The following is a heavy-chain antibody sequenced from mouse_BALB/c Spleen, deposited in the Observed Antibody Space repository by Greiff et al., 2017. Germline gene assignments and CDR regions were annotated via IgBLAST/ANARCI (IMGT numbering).Heavy chain of an antibody. D-gene: IGHD1-1*01. Sequence: EVQLQQSGAELVRSGASVKLSCTASGFNIKDYYMHWVKQRPEQGLEWIGWIDPENGDTEYAPKFQGKATMTADTSSNTAYLQLSSLTSEDTAVYYCNNLLDGSSWDGMAYWGQGTLVTVSA. CDR3: NNLLDGSSWDGMAY. V-gene: IGHV14-4*02. CDR1: GFNIKDYY. J-gene: IGHJ3*01. CDR2: IDPENGDT.